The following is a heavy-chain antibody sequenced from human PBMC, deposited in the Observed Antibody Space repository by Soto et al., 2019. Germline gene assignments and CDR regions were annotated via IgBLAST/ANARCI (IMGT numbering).Heavy chain of an antibody. Sequence: QVQLVESGGGVVQPGRSLRLSCAASGFTFSSYGMHWVRQAPGKGLEWVAVISYDGSNKYYADSVKGRFTISRDNSKNTLYLQMNSLRAEDTAVYYCARGLLMGWIQLWNPSDYWGQGTLVTVSS. CDR1: GFTFSSYG. D-gene: IGHD5-18*01. V-gene: IGHV3-30*03. J-gene: IGHJ4*02. CDR2: ISYDGSNK. CDR3: ARGLLMGWIQLWNPSDY.